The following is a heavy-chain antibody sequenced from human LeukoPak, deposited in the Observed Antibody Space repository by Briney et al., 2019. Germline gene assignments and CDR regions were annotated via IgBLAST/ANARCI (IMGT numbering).Heavy chain of an antibody. CDR2: IHYSGST. Sequence: SETLSLTCTVSGGSISSYYWSWIRQPPGKGLERMGFIHYSGSTNYNPSLKSRVTISVDTSKNQFSLKLTSVTAADTAVYYCARGAAAAHYWGQGILVTVSS. CDR1: GGSISSYY. V-gene: IGHV4-59*01. J-gene: IGHJ4*02. D-gene: IGHD6-13*01. CDR3: ARGAAAAHY.